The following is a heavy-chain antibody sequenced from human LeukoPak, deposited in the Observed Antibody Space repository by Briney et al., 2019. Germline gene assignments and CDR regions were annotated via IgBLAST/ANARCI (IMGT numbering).Heavy chain of an antibody. Sequence: GGSLRLSCTASGFTFRNFAMNWVRQAPGRGLEWVSVIGGGGTTYYVDSVKGRFTISRDNSRNTLYLQMNSLRAEDTAVYYCARVLWFGESYYFDYWGQGTLVTVSS. V-gene: IGHV3-23*01. J-gene: IGHJ4*02. CDR2: IGGGGTT. CDR3: ARVLWFGESYYFDY. CDR1: GFTFRNFA. D-gene: IGHD3-10*01.